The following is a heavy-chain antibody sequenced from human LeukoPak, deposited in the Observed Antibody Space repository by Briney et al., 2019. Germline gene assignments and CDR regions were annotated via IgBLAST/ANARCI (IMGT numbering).Heavy chain of an antibody. D-gene: IGHD2-2*02. CDR3: AKDVGCSSTSCYRSFDY. Sequence: GGSLRLSCAVSGFTFSGYSFNWVRQAPGKGLEWVSSINSRSRSIYYADSVKGRFTISRDNSKNTLYLQMNSLRAEDTAVYYCAKDVGCSSTSCYRSFDYWGQGTLVTVSP. CDR2: INSRSRSI. J-gene: IGHJ4*02. V-gene: IGHV3-21*01. CDR1: GFTFSGYS.